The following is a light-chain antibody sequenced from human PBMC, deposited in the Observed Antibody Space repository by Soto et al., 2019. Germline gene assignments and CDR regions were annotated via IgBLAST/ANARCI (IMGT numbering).Light chain of an antibody. CDR1: QSISSW. J-gene: IGKJ5*01. Sequence: DIQMTQFPSTLSASVGDRVTITFRASQSISSWLAWYQQKPGKAPKLLIYDASSLESGVPSRFSGSGSGTEFTLTISSLQPEDFATYYCQHLNGYPITFGQGTRLEI. CDR2: DAS. CDR3: QHLNGYPIT. V-gene: IGKV1-5*01.